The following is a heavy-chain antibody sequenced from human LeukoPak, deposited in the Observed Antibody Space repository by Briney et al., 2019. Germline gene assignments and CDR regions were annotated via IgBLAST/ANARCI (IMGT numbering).Heavy chain of an antibody. CDR1: GFTFSTYG. D-gene: IGHD3-9*01. V-gene: IGHV3-33*01. CDR3: ARDLDKGRYLDY. J-gene: IGHJ4*02. CDR2: IWYDGNNK. Sequence: PGGSLRLSCVASGFTFSTYGMHWVRQAPGKGLEWVAVIWYDGNNKYYADSVKGRFTISRDNSKNTLYLQVNSLRAEDTAVYYCARDLDKGRYLDYWGQGTLVTVSS.